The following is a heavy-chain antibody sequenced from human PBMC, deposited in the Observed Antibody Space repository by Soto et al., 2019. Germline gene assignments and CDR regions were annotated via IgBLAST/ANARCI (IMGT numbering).Heavy chain of an antibody. CDR1: GGTFSNYA. V-gene: IGHV1-69*06. J-gene: IGHJ4*02. CDR2: IIPIFGTT. CDR3: AREPRDSF. D-gene: IGHD2-21*02. Sequence: QVQQVQSGTEVKRPGSSENVSCKASGGTFSNYAISWVRQAPGQGLEWMGGIIPIFGTTNYAQQFQGRVTITADKFTNTAYMEFSSLRYVDSAVYYGAREPRDSFWGRGTLIIVSS.